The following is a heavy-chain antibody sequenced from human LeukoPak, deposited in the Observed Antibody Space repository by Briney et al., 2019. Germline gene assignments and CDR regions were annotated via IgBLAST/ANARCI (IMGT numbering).Heavy chain of an antibody. CDR3: TRDQDYSSSWYRRYYYYYYMDV. V-gene: IGHV3-49*04. CDR1: GFTLGDFA. D-gene: IGHD6-13*01. Sequence: GRSRRPSCTVSGFTLGDFAMSWVRQAPGKGLGWVGFIRIEAYGGTTEYAASVKGRFTISRDDSKSIAYLQMNSLKTEDTAVYYCTRDQDYSSSWYRRYYYYYYMDVWGKGTTVTVSS. CDR2: IRIEAYGGTT. J-gene: IGHJ6*03.